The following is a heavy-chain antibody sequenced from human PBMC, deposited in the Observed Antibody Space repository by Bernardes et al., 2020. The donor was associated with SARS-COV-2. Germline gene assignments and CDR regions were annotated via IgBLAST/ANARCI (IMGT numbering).Heavy chain of an antibody. V-gene: IGHV3-74*01. CDR2: INSDGSST. J-gene: IGHJ6*02. CDR1: GFTFSSYW. D-gene: IGHD3-9*01. CDR3: ARVLGSNYDILTGYYYYYYGMDV. Sequence: GGSLRLSCAASGFTFSSYWMHWVRQAPGKGLVWVSRINSDGSSTSYADSVKGRFTISRDNAKNTLYLQMNSLRAEDTAVYYCARVLGSNYDILTGYYYYYYGMDVWGQGTTVTVSS.